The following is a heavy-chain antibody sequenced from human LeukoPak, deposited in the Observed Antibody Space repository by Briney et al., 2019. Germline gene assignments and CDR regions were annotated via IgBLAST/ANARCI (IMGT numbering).Heavy chain of an antibody. CDR1: GYTFTSYY. V-gene: IGHV1-46*01. Sequence: ASVKVSCKASGYTFTSYYMHWVRQAPGRGLEWMGIINPSGGSTSYAQKFQGRVTMTRDTSTSTVYMELSSLRSEDTAVYYCASRSREQQLVKEYYFDYWGQGTLVTVSS. CDR2: INPSGGST. J-gene: IGHJ4*02. D-gene: IGHD6-13*01. CDR3: ASRSREQQLVKEYYFDY.